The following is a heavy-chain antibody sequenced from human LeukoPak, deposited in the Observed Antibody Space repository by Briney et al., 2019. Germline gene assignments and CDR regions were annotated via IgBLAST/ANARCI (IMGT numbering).Heavy chain of an antibody. CDR2: IIPIFGTA. CDR1: GGTFSSYA. V-gene: IGHV1-69*05. Sequence: SVKVSRKASGGTFSSYAISWVRQAPGQGLEWMGGIIPIFGTANYAQKFQGRVTITTDESTSTAYMELSSLRSEDTAVYYCARGVPALKWLRFDYWGQGTLVTVSS. D-gene: IGHD5-12*01. J-gene: IGHJ4*02. CDR3: ARGVPALKWLRFDY.